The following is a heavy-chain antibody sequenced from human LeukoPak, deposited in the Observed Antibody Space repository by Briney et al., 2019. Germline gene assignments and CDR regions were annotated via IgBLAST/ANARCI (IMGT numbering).Heavy chain of an antibody. CDR1: GGSISSSSYY. Sequence: SETLSLTCTVAGGSISSSSYYWGWIRQPPGKGLEWIGSIYYSGRTYYNPSLKSRVTISVDTSKNQFSLKLSSVTAADTAVYYCARDSSYAFDIWGQGTMVTVSS. CDR2: IYYSGRT. CDR3: ARDSSYAFDI. J-gene: IGHJ3*02. V-gene: IGHV4-39*07.